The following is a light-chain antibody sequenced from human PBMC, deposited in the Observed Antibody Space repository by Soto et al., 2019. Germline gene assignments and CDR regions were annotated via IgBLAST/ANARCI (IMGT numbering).Light chain of an antibody. Sequence: QSVLTQPASVSGAPGQASTISCTATTSDVGDYNYFSWYPQYPGNAPKPIIYHVSNRPSGVYNRFSVSKSGDTAPLTISGLQAEDEAYYYGRSYTSGGSVIFGGGTKVTVL. CDR2: HVS. CDR3: RSYTSGGSVI. V-gene: IGLV2-14*01. J-gene: IGLJ2*01. CDR1: TSDVGDYNY.